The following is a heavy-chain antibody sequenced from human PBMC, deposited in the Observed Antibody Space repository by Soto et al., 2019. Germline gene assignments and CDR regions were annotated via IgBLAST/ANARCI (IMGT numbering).Heavy chain of an antibody. V-gene: IGHV4-59*08. D-gene: IGHD3-9*01. Sequence: SETLSLTCTVSGGSISSYYWSWIRQPPGKGLEWIGYIYYSGSTNYNPSHKSRVTISVDTSKNQFSLKLSSVTAADTAVYYCATPAEPEYLRKPYDIWGQGTTVTVSS. CDR2: IYYSGST. CDR1: GGSISSYY. CDR3: ATPAEPEYLRKPYDI. J-gene: IGHJ3*02.